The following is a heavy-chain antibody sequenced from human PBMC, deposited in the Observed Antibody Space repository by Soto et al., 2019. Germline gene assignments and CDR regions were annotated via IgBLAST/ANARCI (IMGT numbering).Heavy chain of an antibody. V-gene: IGHV3-23*01. CDR1: GFTFSSYA. Sequence: GGSQRLSCAASGFTFSSYAMSWVRQAPGKGLEWVSAISGSGGSTYYADSVKGRFTISRDNSKNTLYLQMNSLRAEDTAVYYCAKDLSGNSSGWYYFDYWGQGTLVTVSS. D-gene: IGHD6-19*01. J-gene: IGHJ4*02. CDR2: ISGSGGST. CDR3: AKDLSGNSSGWYYFDY.